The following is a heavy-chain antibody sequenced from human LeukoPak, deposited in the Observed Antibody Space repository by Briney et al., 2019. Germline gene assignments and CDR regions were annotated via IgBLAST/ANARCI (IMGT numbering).Heavy chain of an antibody. V-gene: IGHV3-23*01. D-gene: IGHD3-10*01. Sequence: GGSLRLSCAVSGITLSNYGMSWVRQAPGKGLEWVAGLSGSGGGTNYADSVQGRFTISRDNPKSTLYLQMNSLRAEDTAVYFCAKRGVVIRVFLVGFHKEAYYFDSWGQGALVTVSS. CDR1: GITLSNYG. CDR2: LSGSGGGT. J-gene: IGHJ4*02. CDR3: AKRGVVIRVFLVGFHKEAYYFDS.